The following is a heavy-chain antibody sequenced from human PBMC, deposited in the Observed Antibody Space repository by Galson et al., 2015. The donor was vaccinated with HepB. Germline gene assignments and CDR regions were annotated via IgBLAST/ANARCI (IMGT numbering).Heavy chain of an antibody. CDR1: GFTFSNYA. D-gene: IGHD6-19*01. CDR3: AKGSSGWYDVGHNWLDP. J-gene: IGHJ5*02. Sequence: SLRLSCAASGFTFSNYAMTWVRQAPGKGLEWVSAMSGSGGSTYYADSVKGRFTVSRDNFKNTLYLQMNSLRAEDTAVYYCAKGSSGWYDVGHNWLDPWGQGTLVTVSS. CDR2: MSGSGGST. V-gene: IGHV3-23*01.